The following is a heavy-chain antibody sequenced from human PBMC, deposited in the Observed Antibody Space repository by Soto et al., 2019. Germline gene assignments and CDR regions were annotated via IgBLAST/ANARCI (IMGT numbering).Heavy chain of an antibody. CDR1: GFTFSSYG. CDR2: ISYDGSNK. D-gene: IGHD3-3*01. V-gene: IGHV3-30*18. Sequence: GGSLRLSCGASGFTFSSYGMHWVRQAPGKGLEWVAVISYDGSNKYYADSVKGRFTISRDNSKNTLYLQMNSLRAEDTAVYYCAKDVLRFLEWLAFYGMDVWGQGTTVTVSS. J-gene: IGHJ6*02. CDR3: AKDVLRFLEWLAFYGMDV.